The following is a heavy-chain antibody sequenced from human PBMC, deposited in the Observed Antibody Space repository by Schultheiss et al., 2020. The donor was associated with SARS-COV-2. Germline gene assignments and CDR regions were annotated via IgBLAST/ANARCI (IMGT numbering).Heavy chain of an antibody. Sequence: SETLSLTCTVSGGSIRSSTYYWGWIRQPPGKGLEWIGSIHYSGTTYYNPSLKSRVTISVDTSKNQFSLKLSTVTAADTAVYYCARDRFLVDYGDHYYYYGMDVWGQGTTVTVSS. D-gene: IGHD4-17*01. CDR3: ARDRFLVDYGDHYYYYGMDV. V-gene: IGHV4-39*07. CDR2: IHYSGTT. J-gene: IGHJ6*02. CDR1: GGSIRSSTYY.